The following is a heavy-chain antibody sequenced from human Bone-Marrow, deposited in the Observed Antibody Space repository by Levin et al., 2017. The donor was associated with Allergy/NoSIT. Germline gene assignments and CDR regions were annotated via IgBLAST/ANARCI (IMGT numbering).Heavy chain of an antibody. V-gene: IGHV4-34*01. CDR1: GGSFSGYY. Sequence: SETLSLTCAVYGGSFSGYYWSWIRQPPGKGLEWIGEINHSGSTNYNPSLKSRVTISVDTSKNQFSLKLSSVTTADTAVYYCARGDHSRQYSSGPPTGAFDIWGQGTMVTVSS. D-gene: IGHD6-19*01. J-gene: IGHJ3*02. CDR2: INHSGST. CDR3: ARGDHSRQYSSGPPTGAFDI.